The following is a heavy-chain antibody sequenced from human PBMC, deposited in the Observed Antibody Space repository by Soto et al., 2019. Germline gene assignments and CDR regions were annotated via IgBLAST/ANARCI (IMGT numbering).Heavy chain of an antibody. V-gene: IGHV5-51*01. CDR1: GYSFTSYW. D-gene: IGHD5-18*01. Sequence: GESLKISCKGSGYSFTSYWIGWVRQMPGKGLEWMGIIYPGDSDTRYSPSFQGQVTISADKSISTAYLQWGSLKASDTAMYYCASSGYSYGYSSHRLAQYDYWGQGTLVTVSS. J-gene: IGHJ4*02. CDR3: ASSGYSYGYSSHRLAQYDY. CDR2: IYPGDSDT.